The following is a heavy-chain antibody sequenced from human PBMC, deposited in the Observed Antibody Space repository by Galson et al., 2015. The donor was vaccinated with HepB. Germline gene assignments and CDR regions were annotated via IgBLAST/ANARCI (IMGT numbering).Heavy chain of an antibody. D-gene: IGHD6-19*01. Sequence: SLRLSCAASGFTFSSYSMNWVRQAPGKGLEWVSCISSSSSTIYYADSVKGRFTISRDNAKNSLYLQMNSLRAEDTAVYYCARDLGSGLIDYWGQGTLVTVSS. CDR3: ARDLGSGLIDY. J-gene: IGHJ4*02. V-gene: IGHV3-48*01. CDR1: GFTFSSYS. CDR2: ISSSSSTI.